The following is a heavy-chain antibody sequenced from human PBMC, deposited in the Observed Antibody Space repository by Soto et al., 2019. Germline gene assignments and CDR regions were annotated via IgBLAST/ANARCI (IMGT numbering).Heavy chain of an antibody. CDR1: GGSISSSSYY. CDR3: ASYGDYDSSGYY. D-gene: IGHD3-22*01. Sequence: SETLSLTCTVSGGSISSSSYYWGWIRQPPGKGLEWIGSIYYSGSTYYNPSLKSRVTISVDTSKNQFSLKLSSVTAADTAVYYCASYGDYDSSGYYWGQGTLVTVSS. V-gene: IGHV4-39*01. J-gene: IGHJ4*02. CDR2: IYYSGST.